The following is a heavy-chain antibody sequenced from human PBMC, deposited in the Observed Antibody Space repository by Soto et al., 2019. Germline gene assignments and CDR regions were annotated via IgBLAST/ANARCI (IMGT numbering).Heavy chain of an antibody. CDR2: MNPNSGNT. CDR1: GYTFTSYD. V-gene: IGHV1-8*01. Sequence: ASVKVSCKASGYTFTSYDINWVRQATGQGLEWMGWMNPNSGNTGYAQKFQGRVTMTRNTSISTAYMELSSLRSEDTAVYYCARGPLIIYYYYMDVWGKGTTVTVSS. CDR3: ARGPLIIYYYYMDV. J-gene: IGHJ6*03.